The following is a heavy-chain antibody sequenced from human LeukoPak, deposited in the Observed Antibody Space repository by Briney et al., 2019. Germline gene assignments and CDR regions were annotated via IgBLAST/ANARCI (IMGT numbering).Heavy chain of an antibody. CDR3: ARVPVGYQGYSSAWYTDY. CDR2: IISSSSRI. V-gene: IGHV3-21*01. J-gene: IGHJ4*02. CDR1: GFTFSSYT. D-gene: IGHD6-19*01. Sequence: GGSLRLSCAASGFTFSSYTMMWVCQAPGKGLEYVSSIISSSSRIFYADSVRGRFTISRDNAKNSLYLQMNSLRAEDTAVYYCARVPVGYQGYSSAWYTDYWGQGTLVTVSS.